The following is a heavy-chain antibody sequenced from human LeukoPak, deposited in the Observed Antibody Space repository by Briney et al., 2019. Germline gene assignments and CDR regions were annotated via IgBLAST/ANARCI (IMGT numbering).Heavy chain of an antibody. J-gene: IGHJ6*03. CDR2: TYYRSKWYN. CDR3: ARVVAAGTRHYYYYYMDV. D-gene: IGHD6-13*01. V-gene: IGHV6-1*01. CDR1: GDSVSRNSAA. Sequence: SQTLSLTCVISGDSVSRNSAAWKWIRQSPSRGLEWLGRTYYRSKWYNDYAVSVKSRITSNPDTSKNQFSLQLNSVTPEDTAVYYCARVVAAGTRHYYYYYMDVWGKGTTVTVSS.